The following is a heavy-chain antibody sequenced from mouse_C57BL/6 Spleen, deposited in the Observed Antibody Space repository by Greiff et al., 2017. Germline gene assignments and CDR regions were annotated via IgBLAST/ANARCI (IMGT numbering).Heavy chain of an antibody. CDR3: AKDKMAY. V-gene: IGHV1-26*01. CDR1: GYTFTDYY. CDR2: INPNNGGT. J-gene: IGHJ3*01. Sequence: VQLQQSGPELVKPGASVKISCKASGYTFTDYYMNWVKQSHGKSLEWIGDINPNNGGTSYNQKFKGKATLTVDKSSSTAYMELRSLTSEDSAVDNNAKDKMAYWGQGTLVTVSA.